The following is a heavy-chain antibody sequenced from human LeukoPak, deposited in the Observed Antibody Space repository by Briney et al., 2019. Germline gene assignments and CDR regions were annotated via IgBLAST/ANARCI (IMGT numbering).Heavy chain of an antibody. CDR1: GYTFTAYY. J-gene: IGHJ4*02. V-gene: IGHV1-2*02. D-gene: IGHD2-2*01. CDR2: MVPSSGVS. CDR3: STEDKYCTSTTCGDF. Sequence: EASVKVSCKASGYTFTAYYVHWVRQAPGQGLEWMGYMVPSSGVSHYSQKFQDRVTMTRDTSTSTAYLELSGLTSDDTAVYYCSTEDKYCTSTTCGDFWGQGTLVTVSS.